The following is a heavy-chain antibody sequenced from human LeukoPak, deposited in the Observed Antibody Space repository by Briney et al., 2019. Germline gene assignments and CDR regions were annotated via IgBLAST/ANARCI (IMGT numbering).Heavy chain of an antibody. D-gene: IGHD2-15*01. CDR2: MNPNSSIT. CDR1: GYTFTSYD. J-gene: IGHJ6*02. CDR3: ARGRDCSGGSCYSGTDYYYGMDV. Sequence: ASVKVSCKASGYTFTSYDINWVRQATGQGLEWMGWMNPNSSITGYAQKFQGRVTMTRNTSISTAYMELSSLRSEDTAVYYCARGRDCSGGSCYSGTDYYYGMDVWGQGTTVTVSS. V-gene: IGHV1-8*01.